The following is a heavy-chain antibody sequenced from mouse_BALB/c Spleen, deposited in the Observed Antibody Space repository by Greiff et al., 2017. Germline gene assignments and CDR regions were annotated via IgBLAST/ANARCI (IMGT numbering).Heavy chain of an antibody. V-gene: IGHV5-6*02. CDR2: ISSGGSYT. J-gene: IGHJ4*01. CDR1: GFTFSSYG. Sequence: EVMLVESGGDLVKPGGSLKLSCAASGFTFSSYGMSWVRQTPDKRLEWVATISSGGSYTYYPDSVKGRFTISRDNAKNTLYLQMSSLKSEDTAMYYCARRQYYAMDYWGQGTSVTVSS. CDR3: ARRQYYAMDY.